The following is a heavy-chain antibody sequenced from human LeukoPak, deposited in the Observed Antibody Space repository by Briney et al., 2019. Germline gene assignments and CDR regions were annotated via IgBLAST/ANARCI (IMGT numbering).Heavy chain of an antibody. Sequence: SQTLSLTCAISGDSVSSNSAAWNWLRQSPSRGLEWLGRTYYRSKWYNDYAVSVKSRITINPDTSKNQFSLQLNSVTPEDTAVYYCARDQEWLVTDYYYYGMDVWGQGTTVTVSS. V-gene: IGHV6-1*01. CDR2: TYYRSKWYN. CDR1: GDSVSSNSAA. D-gene: IGHD6-19*01. CDR3: ARDQEWLVTDYYYYGMDV. J-gene: IGHJ6*02.